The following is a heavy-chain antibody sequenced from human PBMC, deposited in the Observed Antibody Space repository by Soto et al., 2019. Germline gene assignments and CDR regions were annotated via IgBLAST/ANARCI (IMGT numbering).Heavy chain of an antibody. Sequence: QGQLVQSGAEVKKPGASVKVSCKASGYTFTRYGISWVRQAPGQGLEWMGWISGYNGDTKSAQKSQGRVTMTIATSTTTVYMELRSLTSDDTAVYYCAKNGQPPYYYYGMDVWGQGTTVTVSS. V-gene: IGHV1-18*01. D-gene: IGHD2-8*01. J-gene: IGHJ6*02. CDR2: ISGYNGDT. CDR1: GYTFTRYG. CDR3: AKNGQPPYYYYGMDV.